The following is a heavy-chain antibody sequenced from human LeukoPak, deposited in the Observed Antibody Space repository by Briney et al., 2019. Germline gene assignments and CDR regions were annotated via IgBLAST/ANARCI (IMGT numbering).Heavy chain of an antibody. D-gene: IGHD4-23*01. CDR2: IYPGDSDT. Sequence: GESLKISCKGSGYSFISYWIGWVRRMPGKGLEWMGIIYPGDSDTRYSPSFQGQVTISADKSISTAYLQWSSLKASDTAMYYCARVTTVVTPNFFDYWGQGTLVTVSS. J-gene: IGHJ4*02. CDR3: ARVTTVVTPNFFDY. CDR1: GYSFISYW. V-gene: IGHV5-51*01.